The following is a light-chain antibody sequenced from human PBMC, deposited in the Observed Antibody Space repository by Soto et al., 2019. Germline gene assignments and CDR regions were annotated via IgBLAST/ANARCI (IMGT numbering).Light chain of an antibody. Sequence: DIVMTQSPDSLAVSLGERATINCKSSQSILSGSDDKSFLAWYQHKPGQPPRLLLYWASTRDSGVPDRFSGSGSGTDFTLTISSLQAEDVATYHCQHSSFTTGTSGQGTKVDI. CDR1: QSILSGSDDKSF. J-gene: IGKJ1*01. V-gene: IGKV4-1*01. CDR2: WAS. CDR3: QHSSFTTGT.